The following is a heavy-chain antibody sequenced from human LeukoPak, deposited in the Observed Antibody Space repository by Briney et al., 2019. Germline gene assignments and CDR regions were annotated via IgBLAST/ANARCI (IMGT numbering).Heavy chain of an antibody. CDR3: VRGKNGYNP. CDR2: MHHNGEI. J-gene: IGHJ5*02. V-gene: IGHV4-59*01. Sequence: SETLSLTCTVSGGSISDYYWSWIRQPPGKGLEWIGYMHHNGEIEYNPSLKSQVTISMDTAKNQLSLKVRSVIAADTATYYCVRGKNGYNPWGQGTLVTVSS. D-gene: IGHD5-24*01. CDR1: GGSISDYY.